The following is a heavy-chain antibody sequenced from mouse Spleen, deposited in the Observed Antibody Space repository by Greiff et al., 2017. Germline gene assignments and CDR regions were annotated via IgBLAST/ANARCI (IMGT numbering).Heavy chain of an antibody. D-gene: IGHD2-1*01. V-gene: IGHV1-52*01. CDR1: GYTFTSYW. J-gene: IGHJ4*01. CDR2: IDPSDSET. CDR3: ARKGNYVDAMDY. Sequence: VQLQQPGAELVRPGSSVKLSCKASGYTFTSYWMHWVKQRPIQGLEWIGNIDPSDSETHYNQKFKDKATLTVDKSSSTAYMQLSSLTSEDSAVYYCARKGNYVDAMDYWGQGTSVTVSS.